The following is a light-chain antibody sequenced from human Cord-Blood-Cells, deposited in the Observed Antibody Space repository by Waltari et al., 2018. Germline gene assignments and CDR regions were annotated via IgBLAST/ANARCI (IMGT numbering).Light chain of an antibody. CDR2: DVS. V-gene: IGLV2-14*03. Sequence: QSALTQPASVSGSPGHSITIPCPGTSSDVGGYHYVSWYQQHPLKAPKLRLYDVSNRPSGVSKRFSGSKSGNTASLTISGLQAEDEADYYCSAYTSSSTYVFGTGTKVTVL. CDR1: SSDVGGYHY. CDR3: SAYTSSSTYV. J-gene: IGLJ1*01.